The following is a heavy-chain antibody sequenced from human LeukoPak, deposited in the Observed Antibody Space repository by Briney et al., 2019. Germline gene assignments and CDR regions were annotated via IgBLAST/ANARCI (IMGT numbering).Heavy chain of an antibody. V-gene: IGHV5-51*01. CDR2: IYPGDSDT. CDR3: ARGHSGCTNGVCYWFDP. Sequence: KAGESLKISCKGSGYSFTSYWIGWVRQMPGKGLEWMGIIYPGDSDTRYSPSFQGQVTISADKSISTAYLQWSSLKASDTAMYYCARGHSGCTNGVCYWFDPWGQGTLVTVSS. J-gene: IGHJ5*02. D-gene: IGHD2-8*01. CDR1: GYSFTSYW.